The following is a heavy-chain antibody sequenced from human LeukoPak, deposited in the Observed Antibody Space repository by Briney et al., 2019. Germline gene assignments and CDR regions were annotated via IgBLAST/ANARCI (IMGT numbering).Heavy chain of an antibody. CDR1: GFTFSSYS. CDR2: ISSSSSYI. V-gene: IGHV3-21*01. CDR3: ARDTRDFWSGYYLAPYYYYGMDV. D-gene: IGHD3-3*01. Sequence: GGSLRLSCAASGFTFSSYSMNWVRQAPGKGLEWVSSISSSSSYIYYADSVKGRFTISRDNAKNSLYLQMNSLRAEDTAVYYCARDTRDFWSGYYLAPYYYYGMDVWGQGTTVTVSS. J-gene: IGHJ6*02.